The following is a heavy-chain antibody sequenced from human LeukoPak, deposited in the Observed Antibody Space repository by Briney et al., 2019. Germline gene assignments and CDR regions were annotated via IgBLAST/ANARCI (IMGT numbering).Heavy chain of an antibody. CDR1: GYTFTSYG. J-gene: IGHJ4*02. CDR2: ISAYNGNT. CDR3: AGDPSCTNGVCYSATPPLDY. V-gene: IGHV1-18*01. Sequence: GASVKVSCKASGYTFTSYGISWVRQAPGQGLEWMGWISAYNGNTNYAQKLQGRVTMTTDTSTSAAYMELRSLRSDDTAVYYCAGDPSCTNGVCYSATPPLDYWGQGTLVAVSS. D-gene: IGHD2-8*01.